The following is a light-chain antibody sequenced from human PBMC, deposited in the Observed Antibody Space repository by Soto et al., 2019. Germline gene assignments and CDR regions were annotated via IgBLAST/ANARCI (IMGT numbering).Light chain of an antibody. CDR3: SSYTSTNTLL. CDR2: EVS. CDR1: SSDVGVYNH. V-gene: IGLV2-14*01. J-gene: IGLJ1*01. Sequence: QSVLTQPASVSGSPGQSITISCTGTSSDVGVYNHVSWYQQFPGKAPKLLIYEVSNWPSGVDNRFSGSKSGNTASLTISGLQTEDEADYYCSSYTSTNTLLFGPGTKVTVL.